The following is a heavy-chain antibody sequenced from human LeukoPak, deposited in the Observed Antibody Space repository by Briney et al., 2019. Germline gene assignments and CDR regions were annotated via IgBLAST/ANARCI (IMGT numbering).Heavy chain of an antibody. Sequence: ASVKVSCKASGYTFTSYDINWVRQATGQGLEWMGWVNPNSGNTGYAQKFQGRVTMTRNTSISTAYMELSSLRSEDTAVYYCATGTYYFGLNIFNIWGQGTMVTVSS. CDR2: VNPNSGNT. V-gene: IGHV1-8*01. CDR3: ATGTYYFGLNIFNI. J-gene: IGHJ3*02. D-gene: IGHD3-10*01. CDR1: GYTFTSYD.